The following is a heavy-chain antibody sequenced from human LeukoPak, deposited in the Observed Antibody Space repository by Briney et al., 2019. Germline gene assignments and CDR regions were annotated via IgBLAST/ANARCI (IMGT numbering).Heavy chain of an antibody. V-gene: IGHV3-21*01. CDR2: ISSSSSYI. J-gene: IGHJ4*02. Sequence: PGRSLRLSCTASGFIFSHYVMHWVRQAPGKGLEWVSSISSSSSYIYYADSVKGRFTISRDNAKNSLYLQMNSLRAEDTAVYYCARGGGAAAGYYFDYWGQGTLVTVSS. D-gene: IGHD6-13*01. CDR3: ARGGGAAAGYYFDY. CDR1: GFIFSHYV.